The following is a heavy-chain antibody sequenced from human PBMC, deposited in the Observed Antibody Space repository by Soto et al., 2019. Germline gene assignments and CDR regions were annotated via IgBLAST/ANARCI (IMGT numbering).Heavy chain of an antibody. CDR3: ARQYYYGSGGYYYYYDGRDV. J-gene: IGHJ6*02. Sequence: PSETLSLTCAVYGGSFSGYYWSWIRQPPGTGLEWIGEINHSGSTNYNPSLKSRVTISVDTSKNQFSLKLSSVTAADTAVYYCARQYYYGSGGYYYYYDGRDVWGQGTTVTVSS. D-gene: IGHD3-10*01. CDR1: GGSFSGYY. CDR2: INHSGST. V-gene: IGHV4-34*01.